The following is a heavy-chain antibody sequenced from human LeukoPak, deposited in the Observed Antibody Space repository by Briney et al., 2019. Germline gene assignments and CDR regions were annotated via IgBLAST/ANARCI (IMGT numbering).Heavy chain of an antibody. CDR2: MSYSGST. Sequence: ESLRLSCAASGFTFTTYWMSWIRQPPGKGLEWIASMSYSGSTYYNPSLKSRVTISVDTSKNQFSLKLSSVTAADTAVYYCARVQESQIDYYFDYWGQGTLVTVSS. CDR3: ARVQESQIDYYFDY. J-gene: IGHJ4*02. V-gene: IGHV4-59*01. CDR1: GFTFTTYW. D-gene: IGHD3-9*01.